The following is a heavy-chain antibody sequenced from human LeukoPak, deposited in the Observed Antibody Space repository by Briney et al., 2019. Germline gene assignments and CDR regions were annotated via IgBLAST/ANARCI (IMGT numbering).Heavy chain of an antibody. J-gene: IGHJ3*02. CDR2: ISDDGTSK. V-gene: IGHV3-30*04. D-gene: IGHD2-2*03. CDR3: ARVDDLDAFDI. CDR1: GFTFSNYA. Sequence: GGSLRLSCAASGFTFSNYAILWVRQAPGKGLEWVAVISDDGTSKFYADSVKGRFTIFRDNSKNTLFLQINSLRPEDTAMYYCARVDDLDAFDIWGQGTLVTVSS.